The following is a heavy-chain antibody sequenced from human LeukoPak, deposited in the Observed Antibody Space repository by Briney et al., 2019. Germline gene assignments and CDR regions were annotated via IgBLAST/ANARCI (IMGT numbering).Heavy chain of an antibody. Sequence: GGSLRLSCAASGFTFSSYSMNWVRQAPGKGLEWVSSISSSSSYIYYADSVMGRFTISRDNAKNSLYLQMNSLRAEDTAVYYCASAVVVSTFDYWGQGTLVTVSS. CDR1: GFTFSSYS. CDR3: ASAVVVSTFDY. J-gene: IGHJ4*02. V-gene: IGHV3-21*01. D-gene: IGHD3-22*01. CDR2: ISSSSSYI.